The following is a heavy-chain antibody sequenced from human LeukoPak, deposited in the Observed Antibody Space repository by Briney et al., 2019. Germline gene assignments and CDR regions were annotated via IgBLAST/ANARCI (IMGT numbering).Heavy chain of an antibody. J-gene: IGHJ4*02. Sequence: TASETLSLTCAVYGVSFSGYYWSWIRQPPGKGLEWIGEINHSGSTNYNPSLKSRVTISVDTSKNQFSLKLSSVTAAGTAVYYCARDGYSYGGGVFDYWGQGTLVTVSS. D-gene: IGHD5-18*01. CDR2: INHSGST. CDR3: ARDGYSYGGGVFDY. V-gene: IGHV4-34*01. CDR1: GVSFSGYY.